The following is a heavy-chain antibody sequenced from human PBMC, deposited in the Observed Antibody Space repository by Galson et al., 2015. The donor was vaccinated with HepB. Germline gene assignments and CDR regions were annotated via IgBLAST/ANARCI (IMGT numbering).Heavy chain of an antibody. CDR2: IYHSGST. CDR1: GGSLSSDDYS. Sequence: TLSLTCAVSGGSLSSDDYSWSWIRQPPGKGLEWIGYIYHSGSTYYTPSLKSRVTFSVDRSKNQFSLKMKSVTAADTAVYYCARSGNMIVVVTHFDYWGQGTL. V-gene: IGHV4-30-2*01. J-gene: IGHJ4*02. D-gene: IGHD3-22*01. CDR3: ARSGNMIVVVTHFDY.